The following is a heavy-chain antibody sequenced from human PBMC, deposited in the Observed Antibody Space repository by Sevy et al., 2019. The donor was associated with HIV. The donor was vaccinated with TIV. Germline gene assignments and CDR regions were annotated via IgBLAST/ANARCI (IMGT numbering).Heavy chain of an antibody. J-gene: IGHJ3*02. CDR1: GFTFSSYA. CDR3: ARLIEMATIRGAFDI. V-gene: IGHV3-30-3*01. D-gene: IGHD5-12*01. CDR2: ISYDGSNK. Sequence: GGSLRLSCAASGFTFSSYAMHWVRQAPGKGLEWVAVISYDGSNKYYADSVKGRFTISRDNSKNTLYLQMNSLRAEDTAVYYCARLIEMATIRGAFDIWGQGTMVTVSS.